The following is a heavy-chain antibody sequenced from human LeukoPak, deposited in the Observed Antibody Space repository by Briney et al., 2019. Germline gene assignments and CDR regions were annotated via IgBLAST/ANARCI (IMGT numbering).Heavy chain of an antibody. CDR3: ARERWEFYYMDV. J-gene: IGHJ6*03. Sequence: GGTLRLSCAASGFTFSDSYMTWIRQAPGKGLEWVSYISNSGSSIYYADSVKGRFTTSRDNAKNSLYLQMNSLRAEDTAVYYCARERWEFYYMDVWGKGTTVTISS. V-gene: IGHV3-11*01. CDR2: ISNSGSSI. CDR1: GFTFSDSY. D-gene: IGHD1-26*01.